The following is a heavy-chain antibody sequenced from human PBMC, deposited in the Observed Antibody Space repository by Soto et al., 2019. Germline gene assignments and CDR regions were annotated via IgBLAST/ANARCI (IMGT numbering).Heavy chain of an antibody. CDR1: GGSISSSNW. CDR2: IYHSGST. V-gene: IGHV4-4*02. D-gene: IGHD6-13*01. CDR3: ARAGSRAAAGTQAEYFKX. J-gene: IGHJ1*01. Sequence: NPSDTLSLTFAVSGGSISSSNWWSWVRQPPGNGLEWIGEIYHSGSTNYNPSLKSRVTISVDKSKNQFSLKLSSVTAADTAVYYCARAGSRAAAGTQAEYFKXWGQGTLVPVSX.